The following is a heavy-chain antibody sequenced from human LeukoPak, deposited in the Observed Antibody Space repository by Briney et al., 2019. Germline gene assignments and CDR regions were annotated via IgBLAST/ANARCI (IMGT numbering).Heavy chain of an antibody. CDR1: GFTFSTYA. J-gene: IGHJ6*04. D-gene: IGHD1-26*01. CDR3: ARLSGSGGTHLDYYYGLDV. Sequence: GGSLRLSCAVSGFTFSTYAMSWVRQAPEKGLEWVSDISGSGDATNYAGSVKGRFTISRDNSKKTLYLQIDSLRAEDTAVYFCARLSGSGGTHLDYYYGLDVWGGGTTVTVPS. CDR2: ISGSGDAT. V-gene: IGHV3-23*01.